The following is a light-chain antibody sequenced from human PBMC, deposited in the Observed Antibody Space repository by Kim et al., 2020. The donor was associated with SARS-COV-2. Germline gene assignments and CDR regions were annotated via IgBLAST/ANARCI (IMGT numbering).Light chain of an antibody. CDR3: SSYAKTSVWI. CDR2: KVT. J-gene: IGLJ2*01. Sequence: QSALTQPASVSGSPGQSITLSCTGTSSDVGGENLVSWYQHRPGTVPKLIIYKVTERPSGVSDRFSGSKSGNTASLTISGLQVEDEADYYCSSYAKTSVWIFGGGTKVTVL. CDR1: SSDVGGENL. V-gene: IGLV2-23*02.